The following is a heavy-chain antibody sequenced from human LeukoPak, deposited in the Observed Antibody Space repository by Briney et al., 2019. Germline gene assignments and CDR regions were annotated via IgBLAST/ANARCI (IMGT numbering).Heavy chain of an antibody. CDR3: VSGSGYFFDY. CDR2: IYNSGST. CDR1: GASIGRTSYY. Sequence: PSETLSLTCSVSGASIGRTSYYWGWLRQPPGKGLEWIGTIYNSGSTYYNSPLKSRVTISIDTSRNQFSLKLTSVTAADTAVYYCVSGSGYFFDYWGQGTLVTVSS. D-gene: IGHD1-14*01. V-gene: IGHV4-39*01. J-gene: IGHJ4*02.